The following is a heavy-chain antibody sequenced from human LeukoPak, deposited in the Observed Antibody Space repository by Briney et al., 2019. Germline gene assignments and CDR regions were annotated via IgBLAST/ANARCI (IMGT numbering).Heavy chain of an antibody. CDR1: GYTFTTSG. CDR2: INTFNGNT. D-gene: IGHD3-10*02. J-gene: IGHJ6*02. CDR3: ANDREGPYYFGMDV. Sequence: AASVKVSFKASGYTFTTSGISWVRQAPGQGLEWMGWINTFNGNTNYPQKLQGRVTMTTETSTSTAYMELRSLRSDDTAVYYCANDREGPYYFGMDVWGQGTTVTVSS. V-gene: IGHV1-18*01.